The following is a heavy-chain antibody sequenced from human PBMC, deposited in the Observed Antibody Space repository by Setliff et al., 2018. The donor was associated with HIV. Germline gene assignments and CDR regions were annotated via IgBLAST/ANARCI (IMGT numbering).Heavy chain of an antibody. J-gene: IGHJ3*01. D-gene: IGHD3-3*01. Sequence: PGGSLRLSCPASGFTFSSYGMHWVRQAPGKGLEWGAFIRYDGSEKYYIESVKGRFTISRDNSKKMLYLQMNSLRAEDTAVYYCARDATYYNFWSGSYDAFDVWGPGTMVTVSS. CDR2: IRYDGSEK. CDR1: GFTFSSYG. CDR3: ARDATYYNFWSGSYDAFDV. V-gene: IGHV3-30*02.